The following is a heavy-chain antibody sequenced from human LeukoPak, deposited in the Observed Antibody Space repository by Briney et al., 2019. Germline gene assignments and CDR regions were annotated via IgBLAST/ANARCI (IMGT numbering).Heavy chain of an antibody. D-gene: IGHD1-26*01. CDR2: IKTDGSTI. V-gene: IGHV3-74*01. CDR3: ARVGQGEWFFDL. CDR1: GFVFSNYW. J-gene: IGHJ2*01. Sequence: GGSLRLSCAASGFVFSNYWMYWVRQAPGKGLVWVSRIKTDGSTITYADSVKGRFTISRDNAMNTLYLQMNSLGAEDTAVYYCARVGQGEWFFDLWGRGTLVTVSS.